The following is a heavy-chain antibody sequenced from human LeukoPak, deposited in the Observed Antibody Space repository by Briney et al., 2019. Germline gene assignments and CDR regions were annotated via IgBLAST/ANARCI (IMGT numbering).Heavy chain of an antibody. D-gene: IGHD1-26*01. CDR1: GFTFSSYG. Sequence: PGGSLRLSCAASGFTFSSYGIHWVRQPPGKGLEWVGFIRFDGSHKYYADSVKGRFIISRDNSKNTMFLQMNDLRAEDTGVYYCAKKDLPPGSYTPFDHWGRGTLVTVSS. V-gene: IGHV3-30*02. J-gene: IGHJ4*02. CDR2: IRFDGSHK. CDR3: AKKDLPPGSYTPFDH.